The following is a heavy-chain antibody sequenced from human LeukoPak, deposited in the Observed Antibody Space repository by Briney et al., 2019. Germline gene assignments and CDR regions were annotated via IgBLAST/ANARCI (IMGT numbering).Heavy chain of an antibody. Sequence: ASVKVSCKASGYTFTGNYMHWVRQAPGQGLEWMGWINPNTGDTKYAEKFQGRVTMTRDTTISTAYMELSRLTSDDAAVYYCASYPRYISSPPFDYWGQGTLVTVSS. CDR2: INPNTGDT. D-gene: IGHD5-12*01. V-gene: IGHV1-2*02. CDR1: GYTFTGNY. J-gene: IGHJ4*02. CDR3: ASYPRYISSPPFDY.